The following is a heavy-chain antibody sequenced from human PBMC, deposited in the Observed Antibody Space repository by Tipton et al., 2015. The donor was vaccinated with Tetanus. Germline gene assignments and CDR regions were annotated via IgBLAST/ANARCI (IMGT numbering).Heavy chain of an antibody. CDR3: TKDVGIVLFDY. Sequence: SLRLSCAASGFSLSDYWMSWIRQTPGEGLEWVSTISGGGHNTHYADSVQGRFTISRDNSKNTMYLQMNSLRAEDTAVYYCTKDVGIVLFDYWGQGTLVTVSS. J-gene: IGHJ4*02. D-gene: IGHD2-8*01. CDR2: ISGGGHNT. CDR1: GFSLSDYW. V-gene: IGHV3-23*01.